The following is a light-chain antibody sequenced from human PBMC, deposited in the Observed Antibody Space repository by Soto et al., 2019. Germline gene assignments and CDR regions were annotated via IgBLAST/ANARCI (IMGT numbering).Light chain of an antibody. J-gene: IGLJ1*01. CDR2: EGT. CDR1: SSDVVTYNL. CDR3: SSYTSSSTV. V-gene: IGLV2-14*02. Sequence: VLTQPASVSGSPGQSISISCTGTSSDVVTYNLVSWYQQHPGKAPTVLIYEGTKRPSGVSNRFSGSKSGNTASLTISGLQTEDEADYYCSSYTSSSTVFGTGTKVTVL.